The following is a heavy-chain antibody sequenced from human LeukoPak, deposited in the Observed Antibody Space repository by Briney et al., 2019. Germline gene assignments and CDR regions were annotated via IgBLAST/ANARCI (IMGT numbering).Heavy chain of an antibody. D-gene: IGHD3-3*01. Sequence: GGSLRLSCAASGFTFSNYAMSWDRQAPGKGVEWVSAISGSGTYTYYADSVKGRFTISRDNSRNTLHLQMNSLRAEDTAVYYCAKENYDLWSGFAYGMDVWGQGTTVTVSS. CDR1: GFTFSNYA. V-gene: IGHV3-23*01. CDR2: ISGSGTYT. J-gene: IGHJ6*02. CDR3: AKENYDLWSGFAYGMDV.